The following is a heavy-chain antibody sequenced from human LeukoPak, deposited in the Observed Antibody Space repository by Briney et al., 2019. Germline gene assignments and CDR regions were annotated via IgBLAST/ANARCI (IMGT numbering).Heavy chain of an antibody. J-gene: IGHJ4*02. Sequence: ASVKVSCKASGGTFSSYAISWVRQAPGQGLEWMGGITPIFGTANYAQKFQGRVTITADKSTSTAYMELSSLRSEDTAVYYCARPPSYDSSGYYYYWGQGTLVTVSS. CDR3: ARPPSYDSSGYYYY. CDR2: ITPIFGTA. V-gene: IGHV1-69*06. D-gene: IGHD3-22*01. CDR1: GGTFSSYA.